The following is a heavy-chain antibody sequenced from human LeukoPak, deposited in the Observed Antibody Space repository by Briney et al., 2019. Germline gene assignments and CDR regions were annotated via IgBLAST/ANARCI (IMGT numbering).Heavy chain of an antibody. Sequence: SQTLSLTCAISGDSVSSNSAAWNWIRQSPSRGLEWLGRTYYRSKWYNDYAVSVKSRIVINPGTSKNQFSLQLSSVTPEDTAVYYCTRDGIRVLDYWGQGILVTVSS. V-gene: IGHV6-1*01. D-gene: IGHD1-1*01. CDR2: TYYRSKWYN. CDR3: TRDGIRVLDY. J-gene: IGHJ4*02. CDR1: GDSVSSNSAA.